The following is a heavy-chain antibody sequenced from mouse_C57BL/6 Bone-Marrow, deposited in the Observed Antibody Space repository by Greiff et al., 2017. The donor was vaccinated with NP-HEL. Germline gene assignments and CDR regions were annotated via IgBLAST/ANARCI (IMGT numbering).Heavy chain of an antibody. CDR3: AREDYDYFWFVY. D-gene: IGHD2-4*01. Sequence: VQLQQSGAELARPGASVKLSCKASGYTFTSYGISWVKQRTGQGLEWIGEIYPRSGNTYYNEKFKGKATLTADKSSSTAYMELRSLTSEDSAVYFCAREDYDYFWFVYWGQGTLVTVSA. CDR2: IYPRSGNT. J-gene: IGHJ3*01. CDR1: GYTFTSYG. V-gene: IGHV1-81*01.